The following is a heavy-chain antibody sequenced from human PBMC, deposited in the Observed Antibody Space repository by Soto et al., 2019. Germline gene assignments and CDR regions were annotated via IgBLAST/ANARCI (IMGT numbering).Heavy chain of an antibody. V-gene: IGHV1-8*01. CDR2: MSPNSGNT. CDR1: GYTFTNYD. CDR3: VTWARSGWDTGVY. J-gene: IGHJ4*02. D-gene: IGHD6-19*01. Sequence: QVQLVQSGAEVKKPGASVRVSCQTSGYTFTNYDINWVRQAAGQGLEWMGWMSPNSGNTGYAQIFQGRVAMTRDTSIRTAYMELRSLRSEDTAVYYYVTWARSGWDTGVYWGQGTLVTVSS.